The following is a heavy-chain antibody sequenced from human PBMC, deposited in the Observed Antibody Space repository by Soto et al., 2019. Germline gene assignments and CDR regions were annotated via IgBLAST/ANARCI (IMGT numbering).Heavy chain of an antibody. D-gene: IGHD6-6*01. CDR1: GFSFSSYS. CDR3: AGAPTVAARPKRDWFDP. CDR2: ISGSSSYI. J-gene: IGHJ5*02. Sequence: EVQLVESGGGLVKPGGSLRLSCAASGFSFSSYSMNWVRQAPGKGLEWVSSISGSSSYIYYADSVKGRFTISRDNAKKSLYLQMNSLRTEDTALYYCAGAPTVAARPKRDWFDPWGQGTLVTVSS. V-gene: IGHV3-21*01.